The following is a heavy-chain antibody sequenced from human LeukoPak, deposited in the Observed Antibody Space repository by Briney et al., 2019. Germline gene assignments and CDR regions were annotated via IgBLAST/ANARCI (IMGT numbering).Heavy chain of an antibody. CDR1: GGSISSYY. CDR2: IYTSGST. D-gene: IGHD3-16*01. Sequence: SETLSLTCTASGGSISSYYWSWIRQPAGKGLEWIGRIYTSGSTNYNPSLKSRVTMSVDTSKNQFSLKLSSVTAADTAVYYCARDMTRDYYYYYMDVWGKGTTVTVSS. J-gene: IGHJ6*03. V-gene: IGHV4-4*07. CDR3: ARDMTRDYYYYYMDV.